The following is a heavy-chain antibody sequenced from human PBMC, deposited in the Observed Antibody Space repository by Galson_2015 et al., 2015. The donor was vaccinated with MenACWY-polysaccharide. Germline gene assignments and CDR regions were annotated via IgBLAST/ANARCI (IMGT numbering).Heavy chain of an antibody. V-gene: IGHV3-11*01. CDR3: AGGVTSYSDFWRGYYTIATSDY. D-gene: IGHD3-3*01. CDR2: ISSSGSTI. Sequence: SLRLSCAASGFTFSDYYMSWLRQAPGKGLEWVSYISSSGSTIYYADSVKGRFTISRDNAKNSLYLQMNSLRAEDTAVYYCAGGVTSYSDFWRGYYTIATSDYSGHSSLGTAAS. CDR1: GFTFSDYY. J-gene: IGHJ4*01.